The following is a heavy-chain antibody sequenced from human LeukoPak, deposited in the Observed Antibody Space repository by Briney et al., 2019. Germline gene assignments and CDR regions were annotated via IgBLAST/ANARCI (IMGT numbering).Heavy chain of an antibody. D-gene: IGHD2-8*01. V-gene: IGHV3-30*04. J-gene: IGHJ4*02. Sequence: GRSLRLSCAASGFTFSSYAMHCGRQAPGKGLEWGAVISQDGTETRYADSVKGQVTISRDDSRNTFFLEMNTLRVADTAVYYCAKGSGVFAPHLSPLLASWGQGTLVIVSS. CDR2: ISQDGTET. CDR1: GFTFSSYA. CDR3: AKGSGVFAPHLSPLLAS.